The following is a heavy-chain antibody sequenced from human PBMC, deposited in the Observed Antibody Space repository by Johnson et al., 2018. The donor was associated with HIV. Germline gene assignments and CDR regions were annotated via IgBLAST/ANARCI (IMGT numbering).Heavy chain of an antibody. J-gene: IGHJ3*02. CDR1: GFTFSNAW. V-gene: IGHV3-23*04. D-gene: IGHD6-19*01. Sequence: VQLVESGGGLVQPGGSLRLSCAASGFTFSNAWMSWVRQAPGKGLEWVCGINWNGGSTYYADSVKGRFTISRDNSKNTLYLQMNSLRAEDTAVYYCAKWGSLAVAAIGNAFDIWGQGTMVTVSS. CDR3: AKWGSLAVAAIGNAFDI. CDR2: INWNGGST.